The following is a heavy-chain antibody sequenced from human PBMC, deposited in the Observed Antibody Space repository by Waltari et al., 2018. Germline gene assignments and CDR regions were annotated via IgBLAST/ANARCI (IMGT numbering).Heavy chain of an antibody. J-gene: IGHJ6*02. CDR1: GFMFSNYW. Sequence: EVQVVESGGGLFQPGGSLRLSCAGTGFMFSNYWMHWVRQSPGKGLESVAYIDLDGSVTAYVYAVKGRFTISRDNAKRTVYLKMNSLRVDDTAVYYCTRGGFSHSMDVWGHGTTVTVSS. CDR3: TRGGFSHSMDV. V-gene: IGHV3-74*01. D-gene: IGHD3-3*01. CDR2: IDLDGSVT.